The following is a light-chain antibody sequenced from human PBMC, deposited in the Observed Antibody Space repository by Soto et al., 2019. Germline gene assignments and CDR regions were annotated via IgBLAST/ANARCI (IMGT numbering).Light chain of an antibody. CDR2: DVS. CDR1: SSDVGGYNY. Sequence: QSALTQPASVSGSPGQSITISCTGTSSDVGGYNYVSWYQQHPGKAPKLMIYDVSNRPSGVSNRFSGSKSGNTASLTISGLQAEDEADYSYSSYTSSSTLLYVFGTGTKVTVL. CDR3: SSYTSSSTLLYV. J-gene: IGLJ1*01. V-gene: IGLV2-14*01.